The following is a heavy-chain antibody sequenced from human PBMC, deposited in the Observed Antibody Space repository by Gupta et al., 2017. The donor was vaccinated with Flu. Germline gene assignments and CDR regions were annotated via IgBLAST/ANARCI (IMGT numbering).Heavy chain of an antibody. CDR3: ARVVVDSYGQNWGFFDH. D-gene: IGHD5-18*01. V-gene: IGHV3-53*04. J-gene: IGHJ4*02. CDR2: SFSGDRT. Sequence: EVQLVESGGGLVQIGGSLRLSCATSGFTVSSNDMSWVRQATGEGLNGVAGSFSGDRTYYEDYGKGRVTISRNNSENTRWLQMDSLKAEETAVDYCARVVVDSYGQNWGFFDHGGQGIMVTVYS. CDR1: GFTVSSND.